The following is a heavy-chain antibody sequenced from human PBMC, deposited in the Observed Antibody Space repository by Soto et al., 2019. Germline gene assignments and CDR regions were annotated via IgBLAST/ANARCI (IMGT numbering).Heavy chain of an antibody. D-gene: IGHD6-13*01. V-gene: IGHV3-23*01. CDR2: ISGSGATT. Sequence: EVQLLESGGGLVQPGGSLRLSCIASGFTFSSHAMSWVRQAPGKGLEWVSGISGSGATTFYADSVKGRFAMSRDNSQNTLYLQMNSLRTEDTAVYYCVKPPPGYSSSWFYFADWGQGTLVTVSS. CDR1: GFTFSSHA. J-gene: IGHJ4*02. CDR3: VKPPPGYSSSWFYFAD.